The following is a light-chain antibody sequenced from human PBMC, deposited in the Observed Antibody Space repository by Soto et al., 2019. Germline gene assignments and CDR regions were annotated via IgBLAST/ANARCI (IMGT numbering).Light chain of an antibody. V-gene: IGLV2-14*03. CDR2: DVT. Sequence: QSALTQPASVSGSPGQSITISCTGSRSDVGGYNYVSWYQQHPGKAPKLIIYDVTDRPSGVSNRFSGSKSGNTASLTISGLQAGDEADYYCSSYTTSSTRVFGTGTKVTVL. J-gene: IGLJ1*01. CDR1: RSDVGGYNY. CDR3: SSYTTSSTRV.